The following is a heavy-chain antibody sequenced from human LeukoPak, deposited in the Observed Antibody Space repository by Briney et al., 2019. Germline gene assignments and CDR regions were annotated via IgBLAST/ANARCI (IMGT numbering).Heavy chain of an antibody. CDR1: GFTFSNHW. CDR2: ITPDGSGD. D-gene: IGHD1-7*01. Sequence: PGGSLRLACAASGFTFSNHWMSWVRQAPGKGLEWVASITPDGSGDHYMDSVKGRFTVSRDNAENSLHLQMNSLGAEDAAIYYCARLMGTVTTYDYWGQGTLVTVSS. V-gene: IGHV3-7*01. J-gene: IGHJ4*02. CDR3: ARLMGTVTTYDY.